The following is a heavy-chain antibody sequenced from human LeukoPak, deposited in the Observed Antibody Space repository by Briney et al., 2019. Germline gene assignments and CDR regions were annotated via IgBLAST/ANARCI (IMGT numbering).Heavy chain of an antibody. Sequence: SVKVSCKASAGIFTSYAISWVRQAPGQGLEWMGRIIPILGIANYAQKFPGRATITADTSTSTAYMELSSLRSEDTAVYYCARGARSIAARNDYDYYGMDVWGQGTTVTVSS. CDR3: ARGARSIAARNDYDYYGMDV. J-gene: IGHJ6*02. CDR1: AGIFTSYA. V-gene: IGHV1-69*04. CDR2: IIPILGIA. D-gene: IGHD6-6*01.